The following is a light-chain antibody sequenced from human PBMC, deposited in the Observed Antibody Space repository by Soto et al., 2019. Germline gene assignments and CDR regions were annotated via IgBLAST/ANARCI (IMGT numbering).Light chain of an antibody. V-gene: IGLV1-44*01. CDR1: SSNIGSNT. CDR3: QSYDSSLSGSGV. J-gene: IGLJ3*02. Sequence: QSVLTQPPSASGTPGQRVTISCSGSSSNIGSNTVNWYQQLPGTAPKLLISGHNNRPSGVPDRFFGSKSGTSASLTIIGLQAEDEADYYCQSYDSSLSGSGVFGGGTQLTVL. CDR2: GHN.